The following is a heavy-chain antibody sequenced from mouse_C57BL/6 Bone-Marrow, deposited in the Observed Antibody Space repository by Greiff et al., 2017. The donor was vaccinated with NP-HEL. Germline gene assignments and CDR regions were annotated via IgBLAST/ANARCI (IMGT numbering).Heavy chain of an antibody. V-gene: IGHV14-2*01. CDR3: ARGITTVVADWYFDV. Sequence: VLLQQSGAELVKPGASVKLSCTASGFNIKDYYMHWVKQRTEQGLEWIGRIDPEDGETKYAPKFQGKATITADTSSNTAYLQLSSLTSEDTAVYYCARGITTVVADWYFDVWGTGTTVTVSS. D-gene: IGHD1-1*01. CDR1: GFNIKDYY. CDR2: IDPEDGET. J-gene: IGHJ1*03.